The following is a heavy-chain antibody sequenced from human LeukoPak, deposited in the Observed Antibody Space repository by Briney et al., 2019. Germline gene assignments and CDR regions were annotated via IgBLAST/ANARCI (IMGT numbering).Heavy chain of an antibody. Sequence: SETLSLTCTVSGGSISSYYWTWIRQPPGRGLEWIGYIPYSGSTTYNPSLRSRVTMSVDTSKNQISLKLTSVTAADTAVYYCARGTAAASGSLDYWGLGTLVTVSS. D-gene: IGHD1-14*01. V-gene: IGHV4-59*08. CDR1: GGSISSYY. CDR2: IPYSGST. CDR3: ARGTAAASGSLDY. J-gene: IGHJ4*02.